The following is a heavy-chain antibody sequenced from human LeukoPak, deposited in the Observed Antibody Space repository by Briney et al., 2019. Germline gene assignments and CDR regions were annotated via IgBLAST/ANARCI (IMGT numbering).Heavy chain of an antibody. V-gene: IGHV4-34*01. J-gene: IGHJ4*02. CDR1: GGSFSGYY. CDR3: ARHAGIWSGPYHFDY. CDR2: INHSGST. Sequence: PSETLSLTCAVYGGSFSGYYWSWIRQPPGKGLEWIGEINHSGSTNYNPSLKSRVTISVDTSKNQFSLKLSSVTAADTAVYYCARHAGIWSGPYHFDYWGQGTLVAVSS. D-gene: IGHD3-3*01.